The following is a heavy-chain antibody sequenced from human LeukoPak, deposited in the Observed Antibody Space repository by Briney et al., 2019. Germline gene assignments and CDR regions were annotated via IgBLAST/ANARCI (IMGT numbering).Heavy chain of an antibody. V-gene: IGHV1-2*02. D-gene: IGHD2-2*01. Sequence: ASVKVSFKASGYTFTAYYIHWVRQAPGQGLEWMGWINVNSGGTNYAQKFRGRVTMTRDTSISTAHMELSRLRSDDTAVYYCARIFCSSTSCYYFDHWGQGTLVTVSS. J-gene: IGHJ4*02. CDR2: INVNSGGT. CDR1: GYTFTAYY. CDR3: ARIFCSSTSCYYFDH.